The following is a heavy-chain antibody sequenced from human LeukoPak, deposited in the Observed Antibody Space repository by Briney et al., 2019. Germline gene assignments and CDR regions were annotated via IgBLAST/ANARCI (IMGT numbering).Heavy chain of an antibody. Sequence: SVKVSCKASGGTFSSYAISWVRQAPGQGLEWMGGIIPIFGTANYAQKFQGRVTITADKSTSTAYMELSSLRSEDTAVYCCAREVGYCTNGVCYSPFDYWGQGTLVTVSS. V-gene: IGHV1-69*06. CDR3: AREVGYCTNGVCYSPFDY. CDR2: IIPIFGTA. CDR1: GGTFSSYA. J-gene: IGHJ4*02. D-gene: IGHD2-8*01.